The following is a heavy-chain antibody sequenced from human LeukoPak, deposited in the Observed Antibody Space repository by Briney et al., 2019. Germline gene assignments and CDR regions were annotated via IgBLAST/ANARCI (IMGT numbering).Heavy chain of an antibody. CDR1: GFTFSSYG. Sequence: GGSLRLSCAASGFTFSSYGMHWVRQAPGKGLEWVAVISYDGSNKYYADSVKGRFTISRDNSKNTVYLQMNSLRAEETAVYYCAAPGVPAATYYFDYWGQGTLVTVSS. CDR3: AAPGVPAATYYFDY. CDR2: ISYDGSNK. D-gene: IGHD2-2*01. V-gene: IGHV3-30*03. J-gene: IGHJ4*02.